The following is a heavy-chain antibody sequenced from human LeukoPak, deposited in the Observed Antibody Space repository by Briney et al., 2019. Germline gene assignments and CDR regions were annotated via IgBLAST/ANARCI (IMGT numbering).Heavy chain of an antibody. J-gene: IGHJ6*02. CDR3: ARIYGSGSYDAYYYYGMGV. CDR1: GYSFTSYW. Sequence: GESLKISCKGSGYSFTSYWIGWVRQMPGKGLEWMGIIYPGDSDIRYSPSFQGQVTISADKSISTAYLQWSSLKASDTAMYYCARIYGSGSYDAYYYYGMGVWGQGTTVTVSS. V-gene: IGHV5-51*01. D-gene: IGHD3-10*01. CDR2: IYPGDSDI.